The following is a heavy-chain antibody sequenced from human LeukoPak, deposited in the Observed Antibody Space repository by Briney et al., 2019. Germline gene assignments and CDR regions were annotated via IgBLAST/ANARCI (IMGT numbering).Heavy chain of an antibody. J-gene: IGHJ3*02. D-gene: IGHD2-2*01. CDR2: INHSGST. V-gene: IGHV4-34*09. CDR1: GGSFSGYY. Sequence: PSETLSLTCAVYGGSFSGYYWSWIRQPPGKGLEWIGEINHSGSTYYNPSLKSRVTISVDTSKNQFSLKLSSVTAADTAVYYCARYCSSTSCYGDAFDIWGQGTMVTVSS. CDR3: ARYCSSTSCYGDAFDI.